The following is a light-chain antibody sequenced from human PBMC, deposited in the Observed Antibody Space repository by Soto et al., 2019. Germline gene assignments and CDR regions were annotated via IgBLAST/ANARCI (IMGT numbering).Light chain of an antibody. J-gene: IGLJ3*02. CDR3: QTWVTGMV. Sequence: QPVLTQSPSASGSLGASVRLTRTLSSVYSSYAIAWHQQQPETGPRYLMKLNSDGSHPKGDGIPDRFSGSSSGAERYLISSSLQSEDEADYYCQTWVTGMVFGGGTKLTVL. V-gene: IGLV4-69*01. CDR1: SVYSSYA. CDR2: LNSDGSH.